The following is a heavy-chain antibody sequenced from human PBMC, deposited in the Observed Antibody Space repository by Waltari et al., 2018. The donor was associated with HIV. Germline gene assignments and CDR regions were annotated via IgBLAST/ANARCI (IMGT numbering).Heavy chain of an antibody. CDR2: VNHSGNI. Sequence: QVHLQQSGAGLLKPSKTLSPPCTVPGGSFRGYYWSWIRQPPGQGLEWIGEVNHSGNINDNPSLKSRLIISVDTSKWQFSLRLKSVTAADTAVYYCSREGYGGNPANNFDFWGQGTLVSVSS. CDR1: GGSFRGYY. D-gene: IGHD2-15*01. V-gene: IGHV4-34*01. CDR3: SREGYGGNPANNFDF. J-gene: IGHJ4*02.